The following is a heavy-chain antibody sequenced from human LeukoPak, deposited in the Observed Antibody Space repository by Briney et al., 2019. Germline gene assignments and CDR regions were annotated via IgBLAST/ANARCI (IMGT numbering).Heavy chain of an antibody. Sequence: ASVKVSCKASGYTFTGYYIHWVRQAPGQGLEWLGWLNPNSGGTNYAQKFQGRVTMTRDTSISKAYMELSGLRYDDTAVYYCAGGPDYGDYYEHYWVQGTLVTVCS. CDR1: GYTFTGYY. CDR2: LNPNSGGT. J-gene: IGHJ4*02. D-gene: IGHD4-17*01. CDR3: AGGPDYGDYYEHY. V-gene: IGHV1-2*02.